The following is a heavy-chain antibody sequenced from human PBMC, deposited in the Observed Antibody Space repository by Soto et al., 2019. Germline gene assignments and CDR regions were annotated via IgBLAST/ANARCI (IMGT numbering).Heavy chain of an antibody. V-gene: IGHV5-51*01. CDR3: ARRGRDSSGDFYYNAMGV. Sequence: GESLKISCKGSGYSFSSYWIGWVRQMPGKGLEWMGIIYPGDSDTRYSPSFQGQVTISVDKYIRTAYLQWSSLKASDTATYYCARRGRDSSGDFYYNAMGVWGQGTTVTVSS. CDR2: IYPGDSDT. J-gene: IGHJ6*02. D-gene: IGHD6-25*01. CDR1: GYSFSSYW.